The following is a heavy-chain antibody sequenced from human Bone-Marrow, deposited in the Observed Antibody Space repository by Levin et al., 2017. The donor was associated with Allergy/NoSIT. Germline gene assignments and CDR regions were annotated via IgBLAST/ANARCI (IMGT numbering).Heavy chain of an antibody. V-gene: IGHV3-33*01. J-gene: IGHJ4*02. Sequence: GGSLRLSCAASGFTFSSYGMHWVRQAPGKGLEWVAVIWYDGSNKYYADSVKGRFTISRDNSKNTLYLQMNSLGAEDTAVYYCATIGSGSYYPDYWGQGTLVTVSS. CDR1: GFTFSSYG. D-gene: IGHD3-10*01. CDR2: IWYDGSNK. CDR3: ATIGSGSYYPDY.